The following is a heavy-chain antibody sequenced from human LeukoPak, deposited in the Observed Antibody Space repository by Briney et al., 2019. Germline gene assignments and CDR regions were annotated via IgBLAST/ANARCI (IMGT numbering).Heavy chain of an antibody. CDR3: AKRRGLELTYYYHMDV. J-gene: IGHJ6*03. Sequence: GGSLRLSCAASGFTFSSYGMHWVRQAPGKGLEWVAFIRHDGGNKYYAHSVKGRFTISRDNSKNTLYLQMNSLTAEDTAVYYCAKRRGLELTYYYHMDVWGKGTTVTVSS. CDR2: IRHDGGNK. CDR1: GFTFSSYG. V-gene: IGHV3-30*02. D-gene: IGHD1-7*01.